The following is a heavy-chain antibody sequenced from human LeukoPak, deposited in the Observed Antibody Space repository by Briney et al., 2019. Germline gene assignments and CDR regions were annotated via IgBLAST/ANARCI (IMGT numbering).Heavy chain of an antibody. Sequence: GESPQISCKGSGYSITSYWIGWVRQMAGKGLEWMGIIYPGDSDTRYSPSFQGQVTISADKSISTAYLQWSSLKASDTAMYYCARTPATAIGFDYWGQGTLVTVSS. CDR2: IYPGDSDT. CDR3: ARTPATAIGFDY. CDR1: GYSITSYW. D-gene: IGHD2-21*02. V-gene: IGHV5-51*01. J-gene: IGHJ4*02.